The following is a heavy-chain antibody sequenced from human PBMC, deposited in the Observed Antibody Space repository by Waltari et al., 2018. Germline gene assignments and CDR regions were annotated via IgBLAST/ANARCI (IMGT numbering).Heavy chain of an antibody. CDR2: ISVHSGAT. Sequence: QVQVVQSGAEVEKPGASVKVSCTTSSSARSWVRQAPGQGLGWMGWISVHSGATHKAQNFRDRFSMTADTSTRTAYLEVRNWRSDDTAVYYCARDSNHWDPRYMDVWGKGTTVTVSS. V-gene: IGHV1-18*01. D-gene: IGHD1-26*01. CDR3: ARDSNHWDPRYMDV. J-gene: IGHJ6*03. CDR1: SSA.